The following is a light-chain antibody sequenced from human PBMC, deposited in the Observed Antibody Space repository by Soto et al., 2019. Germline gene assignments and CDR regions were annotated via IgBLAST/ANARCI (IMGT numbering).Light chain of an antibody. CDR2: EVT. J-gene: IGLJ2*01. CDR3: GSYASATLI. CDR1: SNDIGAYNY. Sequence: QSALTQPASVSGSPGQSITISCTGTSNDIGAYNYVSWYQQYTGKVPTLIIYEVTFLPSGVSNRFSGSKSGNTASLTISGLQTEDEADYYCGSYASATLIFGGGTKLTVL. V-gene: IGLV2-14*03.